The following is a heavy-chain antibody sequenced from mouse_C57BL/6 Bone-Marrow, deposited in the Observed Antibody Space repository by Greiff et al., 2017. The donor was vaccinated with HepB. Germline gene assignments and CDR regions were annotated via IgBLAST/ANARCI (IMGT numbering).Heavy chain of an antibody. D-gene: IGHD1-1*01. CDR2: ISSGSSTI. J-gene: IGHJ3*01. CDR3: ASYYGSSYVPFAY. V-gene: IGHV5-17*01. CDR1: GFTFSDYG. Sequence: EVQLVESGGGLVKPGGSLKLSCAASGFTFSDYGMHWVRQAPEKGLEWVAYISSGSSTIYYADTVKGRFTISRDNAKNTLFLQMTSLRSEDTAMYYCASYYGSSYVPFAYWGQGTLVTVSA.